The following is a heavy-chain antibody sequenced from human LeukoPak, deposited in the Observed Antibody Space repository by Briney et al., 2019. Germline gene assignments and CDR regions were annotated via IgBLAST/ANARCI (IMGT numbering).Heavy chain of an antibody. J-gene: IGHJ6*02. D-gene: IGHD3-10*01. CDR3: ARSLGYYGSGSTHGMDV. Sequence: GGSLRLSCTTSEFSFRTYAMTWVRQAPGKGLEWVAFISYDGSNKYYADSVKGRFTISRDNSKNTLYLQMNSLRPEDTAVYYCARSLGYYGSGSTHGMDVWGQGTTVTVS. CDR2: ISYDGSNK. V-gene: IGHV3-30-3*01. CDR1: EFSFRTYA.